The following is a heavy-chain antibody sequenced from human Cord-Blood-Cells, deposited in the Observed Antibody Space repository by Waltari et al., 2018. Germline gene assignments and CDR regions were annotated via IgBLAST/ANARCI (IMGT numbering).Heavy chain of an antibody. Sequence: QLQLQESGPGLVQPSETLSLTCTVSGGSISRSSYYWGWIRQPPGKGLEWIGSIYYSGSPYYNPSLKSRVTISVDTSKNQFSLKLSSVTAADTAVYYCARRSGKQLDYFDYWGQGTLVTVSS. V-gene: IGHV4-39*01. D-gene: IGHD6-6*01. CDR2: IYYSGSP. CDR3: ARRSGKQLDYFDY. CDR1: GGSISRSSYY. J-gene: IGHJ4*02.